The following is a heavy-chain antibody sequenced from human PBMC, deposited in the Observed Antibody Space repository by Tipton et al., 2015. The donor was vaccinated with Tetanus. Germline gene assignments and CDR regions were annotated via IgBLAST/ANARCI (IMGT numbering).Heavy chain of an antibody. Sequence: SLRLSCEASGFTFGHYPMAWVRQAPGKGLEWVSGIAGTAGSTYYRDSVRGRCTVSRDNVGNTLYLQMNSLRAEDTARYYCAKAKTWASLWFGDVWGPGTLVAVSS. J-gene: IGHJ4*02. V-gene: IGHV3-23*01. D-gene: IGHD3-10*01. CDR1: GFTFGHYP. CDR2: IAGTAGST. CDR3: AKAKTWASLWFGDV.